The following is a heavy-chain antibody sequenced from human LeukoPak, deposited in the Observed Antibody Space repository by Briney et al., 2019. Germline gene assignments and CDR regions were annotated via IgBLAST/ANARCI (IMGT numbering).Heavy chain of an antibody. D-gene: IGHD3-9*01. CDR1: GFTFSNYA. J-gene: IGHJ4*02. CDR3: AKDMRFDWTPYYFDY. Sequence: GRSLRLSCAASGFTFSNYAMHWVRQAPGKGLEWVAVISYDGSNKYYADSVKGRFTISRDNSKNTLYLQMNSLRAEDTAVYYCAKDMRFDWTPYYFDYWGQGTLVTVSS. V-gene: IGHV3-30-3*01. CDR2: ISYDGSNK.